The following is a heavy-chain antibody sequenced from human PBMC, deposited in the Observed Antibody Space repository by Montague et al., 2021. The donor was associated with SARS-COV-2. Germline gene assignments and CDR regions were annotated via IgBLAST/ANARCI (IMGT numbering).Heavy chain of an antibody. V-gene: IGHV4-61*01. CDR1: LRSVCRITQS. CDR2: LYSACYN. Sequence: SETLSLTCAVYLRSVCRITQSRIWITHLSAPVPLWIRLLYSACYNNYNPSLKSRVTMSMDTSKNQFFLNLTSLTAADTAVYYCARVLGKVTDSWGPGTLVTLSS. D-gene: IGHD3-16*01. CDR3: ARVLGKVTDS. J-gene: IGHJ5*01.